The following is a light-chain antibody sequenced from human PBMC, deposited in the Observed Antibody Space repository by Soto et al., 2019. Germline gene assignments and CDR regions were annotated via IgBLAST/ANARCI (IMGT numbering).Light chain of an antibody. V-gene: IGLV2-14*01. Sequence: QSALTQPASVSGSPGQSFTISCTGTSSDVGGYNYVSWYQEHPGKAPKLMIYDVSNRPSGVSNRFSGSKSGNTVSLTNSGLQAEDEADYYCSSYTSDSTYVFGTGTKVTAL. CDR1: SSDVGGYNY. CDR2: DVS. CDR3: SSYTSDSTYV. J-gene: IGLJ1*01.